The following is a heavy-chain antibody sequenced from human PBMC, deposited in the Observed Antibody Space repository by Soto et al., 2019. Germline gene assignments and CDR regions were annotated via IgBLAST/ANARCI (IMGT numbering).Heavy chain of an antibody. V-gene: IGHV4-31*09. CDR3: GEGRVGNAGAGLFYNYAMDV. Sequence: QVQLQESGPGLVKPSQTLSLTCTVSGDSISSGGYYWNWVRQHPGKGLEWIGFIYYNGNTYYNPSLNNSAYHIVEHSENPVLPAAGSGDSRDPAGQYRGEGRVGNAGAGLFYNYAMDVWGRGTTVTVSS. J-gene: IGHJ6*02. CDR1: GDSISSGGYY. CDR2: IYYNGNT. D-gene: IGHD3-16*01.